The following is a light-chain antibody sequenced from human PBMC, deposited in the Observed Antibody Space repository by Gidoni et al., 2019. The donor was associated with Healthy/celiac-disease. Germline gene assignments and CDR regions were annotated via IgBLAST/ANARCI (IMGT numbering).Light chain of an antibody. CDR1: QGISSY. Sequence: AIRMTQSPSSFSASTGDRVTITFRASQGISSYLAWYQQKPGKAPKLLIYAASTLQSGVPSRFSGSGSGTDFTLTISCLKSEDFATYYCQQYYSYPQTFGQGTKVEIK. CDR3: QQYYSYPQT. V-gene: IGKV1-8*01. J-gene: IGKJ1*01. CDR2: AAS.